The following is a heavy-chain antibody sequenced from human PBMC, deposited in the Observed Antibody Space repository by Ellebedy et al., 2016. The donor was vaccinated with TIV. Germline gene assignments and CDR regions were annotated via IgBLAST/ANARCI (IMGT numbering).Heavy chain of an antibody. CDR3: ATERSGSYYNY. CDR1: GIIFSSYW. CDR2: INSDGSST. Sequence: GESLKISCEASGIIFSSYWMHWVRQAPGKGLLWVSRINSDGSSTTYSDSVKGRFTISRDNAKNTVYLQMNSLRLEDTAVYDCATERSGSYYNYWGQGTLVTVSS. D-gene: IGHD1-26*01. V-gene: IGHV3-74*03. J-gene: IGHJ4*02.